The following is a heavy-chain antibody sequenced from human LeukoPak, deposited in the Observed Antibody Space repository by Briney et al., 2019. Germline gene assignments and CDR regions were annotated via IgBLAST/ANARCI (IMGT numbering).Heavy chain of an antibody. CDR3: ARGRGGRLSASNWFDT. Sequence: PSETLSLTCTVSGASISTGSSYWSWIRQPAGKGLEWVGRIYTSGETNYNPSLKSRVTILLDTSKNHFSLGLSSVTATDTAVYFCARGRGGRLSASNWFDTWGQGILVTVSS. CDR2: IYTSGET. J-gene: IGHJ5*02. D-gene: IGHD2/OR15-2a*01. V-gene: IGHV4-61*02. CDR1: GASISTGSSY.